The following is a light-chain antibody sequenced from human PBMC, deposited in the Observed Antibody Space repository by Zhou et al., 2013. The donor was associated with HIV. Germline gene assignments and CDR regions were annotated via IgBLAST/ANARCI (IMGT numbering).Light chain of an antibody. V-gene: IGKV1-39*01. J-gene: IGKJ4*01. CDR3: QQYNTYPAT. CDR2: AAS. Sequence: DIQMTQSPSSLSASVGDRVTITCRASQSISSYLNWYQQKPGKAPKLLIYAASSLQSGVPSRFSGSGSGTDFTLTISSLQPDDFATYYCQQYNTYPATFGGGTKVEIK. CDR1: QSISSY.